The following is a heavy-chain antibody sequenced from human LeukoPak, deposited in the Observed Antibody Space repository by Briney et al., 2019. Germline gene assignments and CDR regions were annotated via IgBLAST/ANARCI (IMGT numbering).Heavy chain of an antibody. CDR3: ARGYRYYYDSSGVWTGAFDI. D-gene: IGHD3-22*01. J-gene: IGHJ3*02. CDR1: GFTFSSYD. V-gene: IGHV3-13*01. CDR2: IGTAGDT. Sequence: GGSLRLSCAASGFTFSSYDMHWVRQATGKGLEWVSAIGTAGDTYYPGSVKGRFTISRENAKNSLYLQMNSLRAGDTAVYYCARGYRYYYDSSGVWTGAFDIWGQGTMVTVSS.